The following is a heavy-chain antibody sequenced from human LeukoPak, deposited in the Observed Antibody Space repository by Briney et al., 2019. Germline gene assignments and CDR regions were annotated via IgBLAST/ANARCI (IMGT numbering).Heavy chain of an antibody. V-gene: IGHV3-23*01. J-gene: IGHJ4*02. CDR2: ISGSGGAT. CDR1: GFTFSDYY. D-gene: IGHD3-10*01. CDR3: ARGGVDHYGSGTYYLMYYFDH. Sequence: GGSLRLSCAASGFTFSDYYMSWVRQAPGKGLEWASGISGSGGATYYADSVKGRFTVSRDDPHNTLYLQMNSVRAEDTAVYFCARGGVDHYGSGTYYLMYYFDHWGQGALVTVSS.